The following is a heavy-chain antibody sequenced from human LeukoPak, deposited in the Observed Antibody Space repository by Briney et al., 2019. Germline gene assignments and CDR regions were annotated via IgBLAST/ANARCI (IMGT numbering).Heavy chain of an antibody. V-gene: IGHV5-51*01. J-gene: IGHJ6*03. Sequence: GESLKISWKGSGYIFSNYWIGWVRQMPGKGLEWMGIIYPGDSEIRYSPSFQGQLTTSADKSISTAYLQWSSLRASDTAMYYCARVMIYYYYMDVWGKGTTVTLSS. CDR2: IYPGDSEI. CDR3: ARVMIYYYYMDV. D-gene: IGHD2-21*01. CDR1: GYIFSNYW.